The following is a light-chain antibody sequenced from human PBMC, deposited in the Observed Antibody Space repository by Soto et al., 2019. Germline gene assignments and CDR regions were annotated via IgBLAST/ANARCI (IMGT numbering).Light chain of an antibody. CDR3: QHYNSYSEA. J-gene: IGKJ1*01. V-gene: IGKV1-5*03. Sequence: DIQMTQSPSTLSGSVGDRVTTTCGASQTISSWLAWYQQKPGKAPKLLIYKASTLKSGVPSRLSGSGSGTEFTLTISSLQPDDFATYYCQHYNSYSEAFGQGTKVDI. CDR1: QTISSW. CDR2: KAS.